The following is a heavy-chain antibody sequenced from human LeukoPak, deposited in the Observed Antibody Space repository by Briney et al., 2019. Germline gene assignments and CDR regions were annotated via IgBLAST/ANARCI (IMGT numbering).Heavy chain of an antibody. CDR1: GYTFTSYA. Sequence: ASVKVSCKASGYTFTSYAMNWVRQAPGQGLEWMGWINTNTGNPTYAQGFTGRFVFSLDTSVSTAYPQISSLKAEDTAVYYCATPGHGDSYYYYYYMDVWGKGTTVTVSS. CDR2: INTNTGNP. J-gene: IGHJ6*03. V-gene: IGHV7-4-1*02. CDR3: ATPGHGDSYYYYYYMDV. D-gene: IGHD4-17*01.